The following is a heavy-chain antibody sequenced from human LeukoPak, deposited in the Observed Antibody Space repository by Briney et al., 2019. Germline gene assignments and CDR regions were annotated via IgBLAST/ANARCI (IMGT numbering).Heavy chain of an antibody. D-gene: IGHD5-24*01. CDR1: GYTFTGYY. V-gene: IGHV1-2*02. CDR3: ARVGSDGYNYHAY. CDR2: INPDSGDT. J-gene: IGHJ4*02. Sequence: ASVKVSCKASGYTFTGYYMHWVRQAPGQGLEWMGWINPDSGDTNYAQKLQGRVTMTTDTSTSTAYMELRSLRSDDTAVYYCARVGSDGYNYHAYWGQGTLVTVSS.